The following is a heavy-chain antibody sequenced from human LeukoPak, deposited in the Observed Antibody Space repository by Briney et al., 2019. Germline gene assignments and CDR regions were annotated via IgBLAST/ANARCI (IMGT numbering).Heavy chain of an antibody. CDR2: IRYDGNDK. D-gene: IGHD2-8*01. V-gene: IGHV3-30*02. J-gene: IGHJ4*02. CDR3: AKDMEGVGDF. CDR1: GFTFSYYG. Sequence: GGSLRLSCAASGFTFSYYGMHWVRQAPGKGLEWMAFIRYDGNDKFYADSVKGRFTISRDNPKNTLYLRMNSLRAEDTAVYYCAKDMEGVGDFWGQGTLVTVSS.